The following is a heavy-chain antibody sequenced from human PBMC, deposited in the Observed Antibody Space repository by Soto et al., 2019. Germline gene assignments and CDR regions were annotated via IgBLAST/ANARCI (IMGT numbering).Heavy chain of an antibody. CDR3: AHGSGWLSDY. V-gene: IGHV2-5*02. J-gene: IGHJ4*02. D-gene: IGHD6-13*01. Sequence: QITLRESGPTLVKPTQTLTLTCSFSGFSLSSTAVGVNWIRQPPGKAPEWLALIYWDDDNHYSPSLKSRLTLXKDPSKNQVVLTMTYMDPADTATYYCAHGSGWLSDYWGQGILVTVSS. CDR2: IYWDDDN. CDR1: GFSLSSTAVG.